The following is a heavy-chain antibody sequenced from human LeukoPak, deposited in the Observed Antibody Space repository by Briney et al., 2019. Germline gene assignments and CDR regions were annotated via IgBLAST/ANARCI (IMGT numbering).Heavy chain of an antibody. V-gene: IGHV4-34*01. J-gene: IGHJ4*02. CDR3: AGVYGVKDY. D-gene: IGHD5/OR15-5a*01. CDR2: INHSGST. CDR1: GGSFSGYY. Sequence: PSETLSLTCAVYGGSFSGYYWSWIRQPPGKGLEWIGEINHSGSTNYNPSLKSRVTISVDTSKNQFSLKLSSVTAADTAVYYCAGVYGVKDYWGQGTLVTVSS.